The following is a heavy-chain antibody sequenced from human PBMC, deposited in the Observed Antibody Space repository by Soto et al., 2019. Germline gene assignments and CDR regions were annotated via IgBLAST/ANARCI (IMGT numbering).Heavy chain of an antibody. CDR1: GFTFSSYA. D-gene: IGHD3-10*01. CDR3: AKDKGGGLYGSGSYRPYYFDY. CDR2: ISGSGGST. Sequence: EVQLLESGGGLVQPGGSLRLSCAASGFTFSSYAMSWVRQAPGKGLEWVSAISGSGGSTYYADSVKGRFTISRDNSKNTLYLQMNSPRAADTAVYSCAKDKGGGLYGSGSYRPYYFDYWGQGTLVTVSS. J-gene: IGHJ4*02. V-gene: IGHV3-23*01.